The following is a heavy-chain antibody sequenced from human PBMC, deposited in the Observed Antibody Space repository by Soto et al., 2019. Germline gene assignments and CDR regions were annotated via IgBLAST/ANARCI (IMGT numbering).Heavy chain of an antibody. CDR3: ARPVAGNVNDAFDI. J-gene: IGHJ3*02. V-gene: IGHV1-2*04. D-gene: IGHD6-19*01. CDR2: INPNSGGT. Sequence: ASVKVSCTASGYTFTGYYMHWVRQAPGQGLEWMGWINPNSGGTNYAQKFQGWVTMTRDTSISTAYMELSRLRSDDTAVYYCARPVAGNVNDAFDIWGQGTMVTVSS. CDR1: GYTFTGYY.